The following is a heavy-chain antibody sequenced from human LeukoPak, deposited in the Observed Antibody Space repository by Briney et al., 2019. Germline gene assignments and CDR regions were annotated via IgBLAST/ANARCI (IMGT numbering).Heavy chain of an antibody. V-gene: IGHV3-30*02. CDR3: AKHYYGSGSQKYYFDY. Sequence: GGSLRLSCAASGFIFSDYGMHWVRHAPGKGLEWVTLVRNDGSDKYYADSVKGRFTTSRDNSKNTLYLQMNSLRPEDTAVYYCAKHYYGSGSQKYYFDYWGQGTLVTVSS. CDR2: VRNDGSDK. D-gene: IGHD3-10*01. CDR1: GFIFSDYG. J-gene: IGHJ4*02.